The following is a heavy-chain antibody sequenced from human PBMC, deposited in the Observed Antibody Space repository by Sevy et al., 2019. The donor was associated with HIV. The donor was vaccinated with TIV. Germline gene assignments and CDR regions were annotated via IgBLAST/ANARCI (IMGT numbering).Heavy chain of an antibody. CDR2: IWFDGSKK. CDR1: QFTFSNYG. D-gene: IGHD3-22*01. V-gene: IGHV3-33*01. CDR3: ARENDNIARWLDP. J-gene: IGHJ5*02. Sequence: GGSLRLSCEASQFTFSNYGMHWVRQAPGKGLEWVAFIWFDGSKKYYADSAKGRFIISRDNSKNTLYLEVNSLRGEDTAVYYCARENDNIARWLDPWGQGTLVTVSS.